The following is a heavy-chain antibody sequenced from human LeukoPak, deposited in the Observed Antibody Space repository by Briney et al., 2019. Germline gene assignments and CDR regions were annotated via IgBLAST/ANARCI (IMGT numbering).Heavy chain of an antibody. V-gene: IGHV3-23*01. Sequence: GGSLRLSCAPSGFTFDNFAMTWVRQAPGKGLEWVSEITGSGGSAYYADSVKGRFTISRDNSKNTLYLQMNSLRAEDTAIYYCARELFDFDYWGQGTLVTVSS. CDR2: ITGSGGSA. CDR3: ARELFDFDY. D-gene: IGHD3-10*01. J-gene: IGHJ4*02. CDR1: GFTFDNFA.